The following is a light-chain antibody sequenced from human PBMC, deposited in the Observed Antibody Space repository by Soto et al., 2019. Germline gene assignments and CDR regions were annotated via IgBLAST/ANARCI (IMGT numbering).Light chain of an antibody. CDR3: QHYKSNSEA. Sequence: DIQMTQSPSTLSGSVGDRVTITCRASQTISSWLAWYQQKPGKAPKLLIYKASTLKSGVPSRFSGSRSGTELPLTISRLQHDDFATYYSQHYKSNSEAFGQGTKVDIK. J-gene: IGKJ1*01. CDR2: KAS. V-gene: IGKV1-5*03. CDR1: QTISSW.